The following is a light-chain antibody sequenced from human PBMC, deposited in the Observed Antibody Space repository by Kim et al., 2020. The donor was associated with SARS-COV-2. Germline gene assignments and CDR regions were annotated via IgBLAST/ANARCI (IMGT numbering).Light chain of an antibody. Sequence: VSPGQTATITCSGDKLGDKFACWYQQKAGQSPVLVIYQDNKRPSGIPERFSGSNSGNTATLTIRGTQPMDEADYYCQTWDTSTVLFGGGTQLTVL. V-gene: IGLV3-1*01. J-gene: IGLJ2*01. CDR3: QTWDTSTVL. CDR2: QDN. CDR1: KLGDKF.